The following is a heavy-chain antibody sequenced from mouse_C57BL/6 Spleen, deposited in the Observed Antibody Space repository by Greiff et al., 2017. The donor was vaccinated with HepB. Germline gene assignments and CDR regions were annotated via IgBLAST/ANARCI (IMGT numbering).Heavy chain of an antibody. Sequence: DVKLVESGGGLVKPGGSLKLSCAASGFTFSDYGMHWVRQAPEKGLEWVAYISSGSSTIYYADTVKGRFTISRDNAKNTLFLQMTSLRSEDTAMYYCARPGGYHWYFDVWGTGTTVTVSS. V-gene: IGHV5-17*01. CDR1: GFTFSDYG. CDR2: ISSGSSTI. J-gene: IGHJ1*03. D-gene: IGHD1-1*02. CDR3: ARPGGYHWYFDV.